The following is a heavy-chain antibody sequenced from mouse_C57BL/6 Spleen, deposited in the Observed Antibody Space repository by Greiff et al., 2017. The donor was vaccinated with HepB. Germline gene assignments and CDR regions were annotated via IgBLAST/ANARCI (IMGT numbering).Heavy chain of an antibody. D-gene: IGHD1-1*01. J-gene: IGHJ2*01. CDR1: GFTFSSYA. Sequence: EVHLVESGEGLVKPGGSLKLSCAASGFTFSSYAMSWVRQTPEKRLEWVAYISSGGDYIYYADTVKGRFTISRDNARNTLYLQMSSLKSEDTAMYYCTRGALYGGYFDYWGQGTTLTVSS. V-gene: IGHV5-9-1*02. CDR2: ISSGGDYI. CDR3: TRGALYGGYFDY.